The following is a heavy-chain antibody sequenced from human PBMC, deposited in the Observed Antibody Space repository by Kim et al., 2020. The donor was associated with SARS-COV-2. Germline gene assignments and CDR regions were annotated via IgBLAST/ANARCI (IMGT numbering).Heavy chain of an antibody. V-gene: IGHV3-15*01. Sequence: GGSLRLSCAASGFTFSNAWMSWVRQAPGKGLEWVGRIKSKTDGGTTDDAAPGKCSFTISRDDTKNTLYLQMNSLKTEDTAVYYCTTEYMIVARDAFDIWGQGTMVTVSS. J-gene: IGHJ3*02. CDR2: IKSKTDGGTT. CDR3: TTEYMIVARDAFDI. D-gene: IGHD3-22*01. CDR1: GFTFSNAW.